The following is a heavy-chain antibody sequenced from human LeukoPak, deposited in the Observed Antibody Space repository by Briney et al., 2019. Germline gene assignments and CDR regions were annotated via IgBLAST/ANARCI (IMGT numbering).Heavy chain of an antibody. Sequence: PGGSLRLSCAASGFTFSSCVMSWVRQAPGKGLEWVSAISGSGDTTYYAESVRGRFTISRDISKNTLYLQMNSLRAEDTAVYYCARDRYYDSSGYYGTGLYYYGMDVWGQXXTVTVSS. V-gene: IGHV3-23*01. CDR1: GFTFSSCV. J-gene: IGHJ6*02. D-gene: IGHD3-22*01. CDR3: ARDRYYDSSGYYGTGLYYYGMDV. CDR2: ISGSGDTT.